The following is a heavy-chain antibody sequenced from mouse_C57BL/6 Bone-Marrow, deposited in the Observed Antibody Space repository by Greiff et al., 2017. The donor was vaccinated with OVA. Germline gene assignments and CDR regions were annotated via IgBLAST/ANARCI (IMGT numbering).Heavy chain of an antibody. V-gene: IGHV1-50*01. Sequence: QVQLQQPGAELVKPGASVKLSCKASGYTFTSYWMQWVQQRPGQGLEWIGEIDPSDSYTNYNQKFRGKATLTVDTSSSTAYMQLSSLTAEDSAVYYCARTDYSNYGYWGQGTLVTVSA. CDR1: GYTFTSYW. CDR3: ARTDYSNYGY. D-gene: IGHD2-5*01. J-gene: IGHJ3*01. CDR2: IDPSDSYT.